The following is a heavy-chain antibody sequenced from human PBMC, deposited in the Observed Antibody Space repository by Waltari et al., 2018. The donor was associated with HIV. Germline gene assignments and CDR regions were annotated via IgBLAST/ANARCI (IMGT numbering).Heavy chain of an antibody. CDR1: GGSISSYY. D-gene: IGHD3-22*01. CDR2: IYYSGST. CDR3: ARDRSGYYPDAFDI. J-gene: IGHJ3*02. Sequence: QVQLQESGPGLVKPSETLSLTCTVSGGSISSYYWSWIRQPPGKGLEWIGYIYYSGSTNYNPSLKSRVTISVDTSKNQFSLKLSSVTAADTAVYYCARDRSGYYPDAFDIWGQGTMVTVSS. V-gene: IGHV4-59*01.